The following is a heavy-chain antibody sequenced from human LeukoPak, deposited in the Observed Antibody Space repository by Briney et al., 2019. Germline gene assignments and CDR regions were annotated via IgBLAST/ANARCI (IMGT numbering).Heavy chain of an antibody. V-gene: IGHV3-21*04. J-gene: IGHJ4*02. D-gene: IGHD6-6*01. Sequence: GGSLRLSCAASGFAFSTYAMNWVRQAPGEGLKWVSCITGDSAYIYYADSVKGRFTISRDNAKNSLYLQMNSLRAEDTAVYYCAKDAARSWHQDYWGQGTLVTVSS. CDR2: ITGDSAYI. CDR1: GFAFSTYA. CDR3: AKDAARSWHQDY.